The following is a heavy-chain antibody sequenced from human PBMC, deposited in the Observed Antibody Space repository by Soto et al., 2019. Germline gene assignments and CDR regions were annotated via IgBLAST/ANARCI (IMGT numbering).Heavy chain of an antibody. CDR2: INPSGGST. D-gene: IGHD2-15*01. J-gene: IGHJ6*02. V-gene: IGHV1-46*01. CDR3: ARDGGYCSGVSCYNYYYYGMDV. CDR1: GYTFTSYY. Sequence: ASVKVSCKASGYTFTSYYMHWVRQAPGQGLEWMGIINPSGGSTSYAQKFQGRVTMTRDTSTSTVYMELSSLRSEDTAVYYCARDGGYCSGVSCYNYYYYGMDVWGQGTTVTVS.